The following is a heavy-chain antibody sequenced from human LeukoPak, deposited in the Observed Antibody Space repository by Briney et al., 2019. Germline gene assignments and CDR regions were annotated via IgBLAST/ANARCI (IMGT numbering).Heavy chain of an antibody. V-gene: IGHV3-72*01. J-gene: IGHJ4*02. CDR3: GRLSRTGISSGWYFFDY. CDR2: TTNKANSYTT. Sequence: GGSLRLSCAASGFTFSDHYIDWVRQAPGKGLEWVGRTTNKANSYTTKYAVSVKGRFTISRDESKNSAYLQMSSLKMEDTAVYYCGRLSRTGISSGWYFFDYWGQGTLVTVSS. CDR1: GFTFSDHY. D-gene: IGHD6-19*01.